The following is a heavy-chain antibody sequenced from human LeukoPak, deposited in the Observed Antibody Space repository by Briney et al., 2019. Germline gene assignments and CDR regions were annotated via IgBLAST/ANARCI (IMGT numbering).Heavy chain of an antibody. CDR1: GGSFSGYY. Sequence: SETLSLTCAVYGGSFSGYYWSWIRQPPGKGLEWIGEINHSGSTNYNPSLKSRVTISVDTSKNQFSLKLSSVTAADTAVYYCAKVATTVTTRDYWGQGTLVTVSS. CDR2: INHSGST. J-gene: IGHJ4*02. V-gene: IGHV4-34*01. CDR3: AKVATTVTTRDY. D-gene: IGHD4-17*01.